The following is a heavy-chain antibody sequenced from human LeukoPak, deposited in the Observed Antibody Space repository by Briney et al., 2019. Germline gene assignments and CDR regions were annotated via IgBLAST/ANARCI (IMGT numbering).Heavy chain of an antibody. V-gene: IGHV1-18*01. D-gene: IGHD6-13*01. J-gene: IGHJ4*02. Sequence: RASVKVSCKTSGYTFSRNGITWVRQAPGEGLEWMGWINAGSGNTFYAQKFEGRVTMTTDTSTSTAYMELRSLRSDDTAVYYCARVLSAPGSYSSSWGYFDYWGQGTLVTVSS. CDR3: ARVLSAPGSYSSSWGYFDY. CDR1: GYTFSRNG. CDR2: INAGSGNT.